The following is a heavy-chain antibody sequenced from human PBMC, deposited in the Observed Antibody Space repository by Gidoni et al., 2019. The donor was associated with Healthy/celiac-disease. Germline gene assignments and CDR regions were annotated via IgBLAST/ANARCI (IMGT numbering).Heavy chain of an antibody. D-gene: IGHD6-13*01. J-gene: IGHJ6*02. V-gene: IGHV4-59*01. CDR3: ARDGSSSWSSPTYGMDV. CDR1: GGSISSYY. CDR2: IYYSGST. Sequence: QVQLQASGPGLVKPSETPSLTCTASGGSISSYYWSWIRQPPGKGLEWIGYIYYSGSTNYNPSLKSRVTISVDTSKNQFSLKLSSVTAADTAVYYCARDGSSSWSSPTYGMDVWGQGTTVTVSS.